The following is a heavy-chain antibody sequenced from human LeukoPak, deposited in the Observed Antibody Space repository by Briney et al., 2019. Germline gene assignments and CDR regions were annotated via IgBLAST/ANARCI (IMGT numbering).Heavy chain of an antibody. CDR1: GFTFTNAW. Sequence: AGGSLRLSCAASGFTFTNAWMTWVRQTSGKGLEWVGRIKSKSDGGTTDYAAPVKGRFTISRDDSKNTLYLEMNSLKIEDTAVYYCTTAGFDYWGQGTLATVSS. CDR3: TTAGFDY. CDR2: IKSKSDGGTT. J-gene: IGHJ4*02. V-gene: IGHV3-15*01.